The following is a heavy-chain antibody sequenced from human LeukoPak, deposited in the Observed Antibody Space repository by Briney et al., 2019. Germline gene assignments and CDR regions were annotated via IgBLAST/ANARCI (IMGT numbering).Heavy chain of an antibody. CDR3: ARAVLRIVVVPAAPRGSYYYYYMDV. CDR2: INHSGST. V-gene: IGHV4-34*01. D-gene: IGHD2-2*01. J-gene: IGHJ6*03. Sequence: KTSETLSLTCAVYGGSFSGYYWSWIRQPPGKGLEWIGEINHSGSTNYNPSLKSRVTISVDTSKNQFSLKLSSVTAADTAVYYCARAVLRIVVVPAAPRGSYYYYYMDVWGKGTTVTVSS. CDR1: GGSFSGYY.